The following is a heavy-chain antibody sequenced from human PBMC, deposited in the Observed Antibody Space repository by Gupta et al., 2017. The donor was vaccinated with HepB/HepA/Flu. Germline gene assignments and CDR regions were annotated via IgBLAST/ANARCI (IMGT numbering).Heavy chain of an antibody. V-gene: IGHV2-5*01. D-gene: IGHD3-3*01. J-gene: IGHJ5*02. CDR2: IYWNDDK. CDR1: GFSLSTSGVG. CDR3: AMLRVWEWSANWFAP. Sequence: QITLKESGPTLVKPTQTLTLTCTFSGFSLSTSGVGVGWIRQPPGKALEWLALIYWNDDKRYSPSLKSRLTITKDTSKNKVVLTMTNMDSVETATYYCAMLRVWEWSANWFAPGGQGTMVTGSS.